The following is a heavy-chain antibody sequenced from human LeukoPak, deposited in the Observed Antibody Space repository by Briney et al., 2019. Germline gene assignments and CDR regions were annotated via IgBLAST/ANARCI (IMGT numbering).Heavy chain of an antibody. J-gene: IGHJ6*04. D-gene: IGHD3-10*02. CDR1: EFTVSSNY. CDR2: IYSGGST. V-gene: IGHV3-66*01. Sequence: GGSLRLSCAASEFTVSSNYMNWVRQAPGKGLEWVSVIYSGGSTYYADSVKGRFTISRDNSKNTLYLQMNGLRAEDTAVYYCAELGITMIGGVWGKGTTVTISS. CDR3: AELGITMIGGV.